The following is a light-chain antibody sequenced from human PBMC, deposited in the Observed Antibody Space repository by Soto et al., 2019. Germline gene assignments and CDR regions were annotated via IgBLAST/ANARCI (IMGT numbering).Light chain of an antibody. Sequence: DIQMTQSPSSLSASAGDRVTITCRASQGMSNYLAWYQQKPGKVPKLLIYAASTLQSGVPSRFSGSGSGTDFTLTISGLQTEDVATYYCQKYNSAPRTFGPGTKVDIK. CDR3: QKYNSAPRT. V-gene: IGKV1-27*01. CDR2: AAS. CDR1: QGMSNY. J-gene: IGKJ3*01.